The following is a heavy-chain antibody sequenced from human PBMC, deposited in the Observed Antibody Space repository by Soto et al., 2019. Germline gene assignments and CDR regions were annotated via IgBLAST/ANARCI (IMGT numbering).Heavy chain of an antibody. CDR3: ARVWPSILEWSFDY. D-gene: IGHD3-3*01. V-gene: IGHV4-31*03. Sequence: TLSLTCTVSGGSISSGGYYWSWIRQHPGKGLEWIGFIHNSGSTYYNPSLKSRVSISVDTSKNQFSLKLSSVTAADTAVYYCARVWPSILEWSFDYWGQGTLVTVSS. J-gene: IGHJ4*02. CDR1: GGSISSGGYY. CDR2: IHNSGST.